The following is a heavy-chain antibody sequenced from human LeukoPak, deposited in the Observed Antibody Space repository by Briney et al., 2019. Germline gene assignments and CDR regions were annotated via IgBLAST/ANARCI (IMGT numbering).Heavy chain of an antibody. CDR1: GFTFSNYA. CDR2: INSDGSST. J-gene: IGHJ4*02. Sequence: GGSLRLSCAASGFTFSNYAMSWVRQAPGKGLVWVSRINSDGSSTSYADSVKDRFTISRDNAKNTLYLQINSLGAEDTAVYYCARDRSYNLDYWGQGTPVTVSS. V-gene: IGHV3-74*01. D-gene: IGHD1-26*01. CDR3: ARDRSYNLDY.